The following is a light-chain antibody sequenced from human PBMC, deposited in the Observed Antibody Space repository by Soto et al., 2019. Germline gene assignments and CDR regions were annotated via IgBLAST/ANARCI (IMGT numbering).Light chain of an antibody. Sequence: DIQMTESPSSLSASGGDRVTITCRASQSIGTGLSWYQQKPQKAPKLLIYAASSVQSGVPSRFSGSGSGTDFTLTISSLQPEDFATYYCHQSDSILYTFGQGTQVDIK. CDR2: AAS. J-gene: IGKJ2*01. CDR1: QSIGTG. V-gene: IGKV1-39*01. CDR3: HQSDSILYT.